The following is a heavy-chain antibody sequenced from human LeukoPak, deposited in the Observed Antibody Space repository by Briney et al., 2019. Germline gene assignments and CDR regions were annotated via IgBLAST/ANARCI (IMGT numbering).Heavy chain of an antibody. Sequence: PGGSLRLSCAASGFTFSSYSMNWVRQAPGKGLEWVSAISGSGGSTYYADSVKGRFTISRDNSKNTLYLQMNSLRAEDTAVYYCAKDPTRSIFGVVMGAFDIWGQGTMVTVSS. J-gene: IGHJ3*02. CDR2: ISGSGGST. CDR1: GFTFSSYS. D-gene: IGHD3-3*01. V-gene: IGHV3-23*01. CDR3: AKDPTRSIFGVVMGAFDI.